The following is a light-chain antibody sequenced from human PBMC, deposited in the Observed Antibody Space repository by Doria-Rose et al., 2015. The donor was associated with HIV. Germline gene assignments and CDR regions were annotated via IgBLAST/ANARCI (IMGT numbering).Light chain of an antibody. Sequence: DIRMTQSPESRGMSLGERATLNCKSNQSLLYTSKNYLAWYQQKPGQPPKLLIYWASTRQSGVPARFSGSGSGTDFTLTISSLEAEDVAVYYCQQYYDTPSFGPGTTVDIK. CDR3: QQYYDTPS. CDR2: WAS. J-gene: IGKJ3*01. CDR1: QSLLYTSKNY. V-gene: IGKV4-1*01.